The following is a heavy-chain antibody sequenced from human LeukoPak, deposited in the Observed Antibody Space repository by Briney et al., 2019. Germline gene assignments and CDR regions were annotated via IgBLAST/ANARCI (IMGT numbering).Heavy chain of an antibody. Sequence: SETLSLTCTVPGDSISAFYWTWIRQPAGKGLEWIGRIYSSGNTNYNPSLMGRVTMSIDTSKNQFSLKLTSVTAADTAVYYCARERGNLRGDAFDIWGQGTMVTVSS. J-gene: IGHJ3*02. CDR3: ARERGNLRGDAFDI. CDR2: IYSSGNT. CDR1: GDSISAFY. V-gene: IGHV4-4*07. D-gene: IGHD3-10*01.